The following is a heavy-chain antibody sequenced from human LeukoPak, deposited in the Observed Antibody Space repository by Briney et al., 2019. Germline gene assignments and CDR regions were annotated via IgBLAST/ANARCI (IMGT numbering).Heavy chain of an antibody. J-gene: IGHJ6*02. D-gene: IGHD2-8*01. CDR3: AKDVYAYYYYGMDV. V-gene: IGHV3-74*01. CDR2: ISTDGYTT. CDR1: GLAFSAYK. Sequence: PGGSMRLSCAASGLAFSAYKMHWVRQAPRKGLVWVSRISTDGYTTDYADFVQGRFTASRDNTKNTWSLEMNSLRAEDTAVYYCAKDVYAYYYYGMDVWGQGTTVTVSS.